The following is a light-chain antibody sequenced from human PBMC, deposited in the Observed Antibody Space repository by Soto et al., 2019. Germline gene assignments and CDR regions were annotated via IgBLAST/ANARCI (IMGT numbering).Light chain of an antibody. Sequence: DIQMTQSPSTLSASVGDRVTLTCRASQSISSWLAWYQHNPAKEPKLLIYYATSFESGVPSRFSGSGSGTDFTITIISLQADDVSTYYCQQYNSHYTFGQGTKLEIK. CDR3: QQYNSHYT. J-gene: IGKJ2*01. CDR2: YAT. V-gene: IGKV1-5*01. CDR1: QSISSW.